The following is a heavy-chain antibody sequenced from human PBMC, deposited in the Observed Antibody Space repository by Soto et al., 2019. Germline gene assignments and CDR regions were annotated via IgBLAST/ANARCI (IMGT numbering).Heavy chain of an antibody. Sequence: QVQLVQSGAEVKKPGASVKVSCKASGYTFTGYYMHWVRQAPGQGLEWMGWINPNSGGKNYAQKFKGRVTMTRDTSLRTAFMELSRLRSDDKDVYYCARGRGSYYGDFDYWGQGTLVTVSS. V-gene: IGHV1-2*02. CDR2: INPNSGGK. D-gene: IGHD1-26*01. CDR1: GYTFTGYY. CDR3: ARGRGSYYGDFDY. J-gene: IGHJ4*02.